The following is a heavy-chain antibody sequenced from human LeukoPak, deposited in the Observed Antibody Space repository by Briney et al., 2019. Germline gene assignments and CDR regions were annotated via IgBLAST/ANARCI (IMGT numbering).Heavy chain of an antibody. CDR1: GGTFSSYT. V-gene: IGHV1-69*02. CDR2: IIPILGIA. D-gene: IGHD4-17*01. Sequence: SVKVSCKASGGTFSSYTISWVRQAPGQGLELMGRIIPILGIANYAQKFQGRVTITADKSTSTAYMELSSLRSEDTAVYYCATPSARNGSYGDYGDFDYWGQGTLVTVSS. CDR3: ATPSARNGSYGDYGDFDY. J-gene: IGHJ4*02.